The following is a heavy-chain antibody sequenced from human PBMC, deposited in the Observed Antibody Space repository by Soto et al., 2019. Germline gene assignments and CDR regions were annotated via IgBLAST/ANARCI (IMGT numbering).Heavy chain of an antibody. V-gene: IGHV3-21*01. CDR3: ARDPTSYYDSSGYLVPATAFDY. CDR2: ISSSSSYI. Sequence: LRGSLRPSCAATGFTFSIYKMNWVLHAPLNGQEWGSSISSSSSYIYYADSVKGRFTISRDNAKNSLYLQMNSLTAEDTAVYYCARDPTSYYDSSGYLVPATAFDYWGKGTLVTVSS. CDR1: GFTFSIYK. D-gene: IGHD3-22*01. J-gene: IGHJ4*02.